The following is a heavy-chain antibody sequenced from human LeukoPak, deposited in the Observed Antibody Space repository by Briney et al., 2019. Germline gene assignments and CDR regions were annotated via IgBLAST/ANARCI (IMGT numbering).Heavy chain of an antibody. CDR3: SLSQSCTGGGCSYGLDA. CDR2: IIPMFGTP. V-gene: IGHV1-69*06. Sequence: SVKVSCKASGVTFSRFRLIEVRQAPGQGLEWMGGIIPMFGTPNYAQKFQGRVTITADKSTSTAYMELSSLRSQHLSLVPCSLSQSCTGGGCSYGLDAWGQGTTVTVSS. J-gene: IGHJ6*02. D-gene: IGHD2-8*02. CDR1: GVTFSRFR.